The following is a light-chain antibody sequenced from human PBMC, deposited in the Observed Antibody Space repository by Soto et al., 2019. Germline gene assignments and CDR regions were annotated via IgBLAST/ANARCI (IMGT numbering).Light chain of an antibody. CDR3: QQYATAPPLYS. Sequence: EIVLTQSPGTLSLSPGERATLSCRASQSVSSTYLAWYQQKPGQAPRLLIYGISSRATGVPDRFSGSGSGTDFTLTISRLEPEDFAVYYCQQYATAPPLYSFGQGTKREIK. V-gene: IGKV3-20*01. CDR1: QSVSSTY. CDR2: GIS. J-gene: IGKJ2*03.